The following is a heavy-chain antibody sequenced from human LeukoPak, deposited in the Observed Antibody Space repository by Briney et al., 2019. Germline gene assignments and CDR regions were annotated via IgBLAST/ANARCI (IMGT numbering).Heavy chain of an antibody. D-gene: IGHD4/OR15-4a*01. Sequence: ASVKVSCKASGNTFTSYYMHWVRQAPGQGLEWMGWINPNGGGTNYAQKFQDTVTMTTDTSISTAYMELSGLRSDDTAMYYCARGGAYFDYWGQGTLVTVSS. J-gene: IGHJ4*02. CDR2: INPNGGGT. CDR3: ARGGAYFDY. CDR1: GNTFTSYY. V-gene: IGHV1-2*02.